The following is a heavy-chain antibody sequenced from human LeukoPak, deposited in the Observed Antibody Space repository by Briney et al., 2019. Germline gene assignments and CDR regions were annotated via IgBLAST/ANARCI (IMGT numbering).Heavy chain of an antibody. CDR1: GGSISSSNYY. Sequence: PSETPSLTCTVSGGSISSSNYYWGWIRQPPGKGLEWIGTIYYSGNTYYNPSVKSRVTISADTSRNQFSLNLSSVTAADTAVYYCYTTSGGRPHWGQGTLVTVSS. J-gene: IGHJ4*02. V-gene: IGHV4-39*05. CDR2: IYYSGNT. CDR3: YTTSGGRPH. D-gene: IGHD2-2*02.